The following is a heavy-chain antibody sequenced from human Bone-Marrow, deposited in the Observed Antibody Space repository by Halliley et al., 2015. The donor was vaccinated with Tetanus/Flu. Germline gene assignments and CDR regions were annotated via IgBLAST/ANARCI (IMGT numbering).Heavy chain of an antibody. Sequence: TLSLTCTVSGGSISSYYWSWIRQPPGKGLEWIGYIYYSGSTNYNPSLKSRVPISEDTSKNQFSLRVTSVTAADTALYYCARRLAVSAPYYFDYWGQGSLVAVSS. V-gene: IGHV4-59*08. CDR3: ARRLAVSAPYYFDY. J-gene: IGHJ4*02. CDR2: IYYSGST. D-gene: IGHD2-15*01. CDR1: GGSISSYY.